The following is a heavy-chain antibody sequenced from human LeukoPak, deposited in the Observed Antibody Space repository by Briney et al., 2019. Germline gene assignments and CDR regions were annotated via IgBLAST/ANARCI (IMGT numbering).Heavy chain of an antibody. CDR1: GYTFTSYA. CDR3: ARMYSSSSHYYYYYYMDV. CDR2: IIPIFGTA. Sequence: SVKVSCKASGYTFTSYAISWVRQAPGQGLEWMGGIIPIFGTANYAQKFQGRVTITADESTSTAYMELSSLRSEDTAVYYCARMYSSSSHYYYYYYMDVWGKGTTVTVSS. D-gene: IGHD6-6*01. J-gene: IGHJ6*03. V-gene: IGHV1-69*13.